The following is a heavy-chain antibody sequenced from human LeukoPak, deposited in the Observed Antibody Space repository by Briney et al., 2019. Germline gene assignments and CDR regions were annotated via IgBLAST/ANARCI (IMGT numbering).Heavy chain of an antibody. Sequence: GGSLRLSCAASGFTFSSYSMNWVRQAPGKGLEWVSSISSSSSYIYCADSMKGRFTISRDNAKNSLYLQMNSLRAEDTAVYYCARDMAVPAAKYYYYYMDVWGKGTTVTVSS. V-gene: IGHV3-21*01. CDR3: ARDMAVPAAKYYYYYMDV. D-gene: IGHD2-2*01. CDR1: GFTFSSYS. CDR2: ISSSSSYI. J-gene: IGHJ6*03.